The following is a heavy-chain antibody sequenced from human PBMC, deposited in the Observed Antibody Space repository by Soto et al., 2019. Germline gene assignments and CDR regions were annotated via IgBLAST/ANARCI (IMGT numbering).Heavy chain of an antibody. V-gene: IGHV4-59*01. D-gene: IGHD3-3*01. CDR3: ARENSVGRFLDWSPYYSYGMDV. Sequence: SETLSLTCTVSGGSINSYYWSWIRQPPGKGLEWIGYIYYSVITNYNPSLKSRVTISVDTSKNPFSLRLSSVTAADTAVYYCARENSVGRFLDWSPYYSYGMDVWGQGTPVTVSS. CDR2: IYYSVIT. J-gene: IGHJ6*02. CDR1: GGSINSYY.